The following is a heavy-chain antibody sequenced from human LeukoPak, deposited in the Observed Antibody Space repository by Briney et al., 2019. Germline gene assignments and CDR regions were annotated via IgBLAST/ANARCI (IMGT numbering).Heavy chain of an antibody. Sequence: SVKVSCKASGGTFSNYAISWVRQAPGQGLEWMGGIIPIFGTANYAQKFQGRVTITADKSTSTAYMELSSLRSDDTAVYYCARESVGFLEWLQRYYYYGMDVWGQGTTVTVSS. CDR2: IIPIFGTA. D-gene: IGHD3-3*01. V-gene: IGHV1-69*06. J-gene: IGHJ6*02. CDR3: ARESVGFLEWLQRYYYYGMDV. CDR1: GGTFSNYA.